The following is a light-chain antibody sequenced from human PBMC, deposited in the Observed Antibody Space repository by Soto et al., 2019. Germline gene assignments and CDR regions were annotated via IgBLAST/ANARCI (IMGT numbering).Light chain of an antibody. Sequence: EIVLTQSPGTLSLSPGERSTLSCSSSQSVSSSYLAWYQQKPGQAPRLLFYGASNRATAIPDRFSGSGFGTDFTLTITRLEPEDFAVYYCQQYGDSPQTFGPGTKVDIK. J-gene: IGKJ1*01. CDR1: QSVSSSY. CDR2: GAS. V-gene: IGKV3-20*01. CDR3: QQYGDSPQT.